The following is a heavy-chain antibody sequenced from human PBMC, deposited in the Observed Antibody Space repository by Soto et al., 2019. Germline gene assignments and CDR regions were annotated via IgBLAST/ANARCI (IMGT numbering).Heavy chain of an antibody. D-gene: IGHD1-26*01. J-gene: IGHJ5*02. CDR2: VYHTGAT. CDR1: GDPLSYGGYY. Sequence: QVQLQESGPGLVEPSQTLALVCSVSGDPLSYGGYYWIWVRQSPGKALEWIGFVYHTGATYYHPSLESRVTMAVDMSKNEFSLKLTSVTAADTATYYCAREGHSSWEWLAPWGKGILVPVSS. V-gene: IGHV4-31*03. CDR3: AREGHSSWEWLAP.